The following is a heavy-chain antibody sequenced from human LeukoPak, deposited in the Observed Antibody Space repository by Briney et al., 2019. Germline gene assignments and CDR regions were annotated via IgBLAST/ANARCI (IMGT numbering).Heavy chain of an antibody. V-gene: IGHV3-23*01. J-gene: IGHJ4*02. D-gene: IGHD5-12*01. CDR1: GFSFSSCA. CDR2: ISGGADST. CDR3: VKAREYSGHGPVGDY. Sequence: GGSLRLSCAASGFSFSSCAMGWVRQAPGKGPDWVSSISGGADSTYYADSVKGRFTISRDNSKNTLCLQINSLRVEDTAIYYCVKAREYSGHGPVGDYWGQGALVTVSS.